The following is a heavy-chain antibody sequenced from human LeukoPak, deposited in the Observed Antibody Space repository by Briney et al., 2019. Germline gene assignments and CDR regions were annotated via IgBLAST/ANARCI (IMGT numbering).Heavy chain of an antibody. D-gene: IGHD3-22*01. J-gene: IGHJ4*02. V-gene: IGHV3-64D*06. CDR3: VKDLYYDNSGYYSGAFDY. CDR1: GFTFKKYA. CDR2: INSNGGRT. Sequence: PGGSLRLSCSASGFTFKKYAMHWVRQAPGKGLEYVSAINSNGGRTYYADSVKGRFTISRDNSKNTLFLQMSSLRVEDTAVYYCVKDLYYDNSGYYSGAFDYWGQGTLVTVS.